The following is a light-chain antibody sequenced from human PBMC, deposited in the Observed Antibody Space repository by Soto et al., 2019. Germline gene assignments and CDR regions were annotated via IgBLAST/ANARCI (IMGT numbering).Light chain of an antibody. V-gene: IGKV3-20*01. CDR1: QSVSSN. CDR2: GAS. Sequence: IGMTQSPATLSVSPGERATLSCRASQSVSSNLAWYQQKPGQAPRPLIYGASNRATGIPDRFSGSGSGTDFTLTISRLEPEDFPVYYCQQYGSSGTFGQGTKVDIK. J-gene: IGKJ1*01. CDR3: QQYGSSGT.